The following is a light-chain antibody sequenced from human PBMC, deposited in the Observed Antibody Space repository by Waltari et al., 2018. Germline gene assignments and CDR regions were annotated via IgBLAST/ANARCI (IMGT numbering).Light chain of an antibody. CDR3: QQYNRWPPLT. Sequence: EVVMTQSPATLSVSPGERVTLSCKASQSIDNNLAWYQQKPGQAPRLLIYGASTRASGVPARFSGSGSGTECTLTISSLQSEDCAVFYCQQYNRWPPLTFGGGTKVEIK. CDR1: QSIDNN. V-gene: IGKV3-15*01. J-gene: IGKJ4*01. CDR2: GAS.